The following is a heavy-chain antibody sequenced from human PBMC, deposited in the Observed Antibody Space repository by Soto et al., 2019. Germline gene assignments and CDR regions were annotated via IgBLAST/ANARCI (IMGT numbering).Heavy chain of an antibody. J-gene: IGHJ4*02. CDR1: GFTFSNYG. D-gene: IGHD3-10*01. Sequence: QVQLVESGGGVVQPGRSLRLSCAASGFTFSNYGMHWVRQAPGKGLEWVAVIWYDGSNKYYADSVKGRFTISRDNSKNTLYLQMNSRRAEDTAVDYCGYGSDHSADDWGQGTLVTVSS. CDR3: GYGSDHSADD. CDR2: IWYDGSNK. V-gene: IGHV3-33*01.